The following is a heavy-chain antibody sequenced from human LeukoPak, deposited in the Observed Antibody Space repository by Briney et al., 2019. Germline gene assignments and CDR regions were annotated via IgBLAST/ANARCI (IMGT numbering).Heavy chain of an antibody. CDR1: GYSFTSYC. D-gene: IGHD3-3*01. CDR3: ARDTAILRFLEWLSPFFAY. V-gene: IGHV1-18*01. CDR2: ISAYNCNT. Sequence: ASVNVSRKASGYSFTSYCISLLRQAPGQRLEGMGWISAYNCNTNYAQKLQGRVTMTTDTSTSTAYMELRSLRSDDTAVYYCARDTAILRFLEWLSPFFAYWGQGTLVTVSS. J-gene: IGHJ4*02.